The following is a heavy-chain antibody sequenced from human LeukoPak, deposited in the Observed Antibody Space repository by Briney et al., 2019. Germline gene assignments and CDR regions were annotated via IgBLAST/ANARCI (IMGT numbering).Heavy chain of an antibody. Sequence: GGSLRLSCASSGFTFSNYWMHWVGQAPGKGLVWVSRINSDGSSTSYADSVKGRFIISRDNAKNTLYLQMNSLRAEDTAVYYCAREGYSSSWFNYWGQGTLVTVSS. D-gene: IGHD6-13*01. J-gene: IGHJ4*02. CDR1: GFTFSNYW. CDR2: INSDGSST. V-gene: IGHV3-74*01. CDR3: AREGYSSSWFNY.